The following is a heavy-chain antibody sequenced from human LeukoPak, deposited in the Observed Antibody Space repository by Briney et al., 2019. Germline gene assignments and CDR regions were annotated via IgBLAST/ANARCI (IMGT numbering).Heavy chain of an antibody. CDR3: ARESNSGYYLSY. J-gene: IGHJ4*02. V-gene: IGHV3-66*01. D-gene: IGHD3-22*01. CDR2: IYSGGRA. Sequence: GGSLRLSCAASGFTVSTNYMSWVRQAPGKGLEWVSVIYSGGRAYYADSVKGRLTISRGNSKDTLYLQMNSLRAEDTAVYYCARESNSGYYLSYWGQGTLVTVSS. CDR1: GFTVSTNY.